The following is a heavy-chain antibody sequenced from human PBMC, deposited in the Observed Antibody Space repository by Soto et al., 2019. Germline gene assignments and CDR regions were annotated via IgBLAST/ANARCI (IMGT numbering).Heavy chain of an antibody. D-gene: IGHD4-17*01. CDR1: EYSSTSFW. CDR2: IYPGDSDT. J-gene: IGHJ6*03. CDR3: ARRARGYGDYVYYYYYMDV. Sequence: PGESLKNSSKGSEYSSTSFWSGWVRQMPGKGLEWMGIIYPGDSDTRYSPSFQGQVTISADKSISTAYLQWSSLKASDTAMYYCARRARGYGDYVYYYYYMDVWGKGTTVTVSS. V-gene: IGHV5-51*01.